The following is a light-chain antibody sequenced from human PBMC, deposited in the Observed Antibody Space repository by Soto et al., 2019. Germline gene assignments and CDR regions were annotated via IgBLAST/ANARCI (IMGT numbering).Light chain of an antibody. CDR2: WAS. CDR1: QSVLYSSNNKNY. Sequence: DIVMTQSPDSLAVSLGERATINCKSSQSVLYSSNNKNYLAWYQQKPGQPPKLLIYWASTRESGVPDRFSGSGSGTDFTLTISSLQAEDVAVYYCQQYYSIPITFGRGTRLEIK. V-gene: IGKV4-1*01. CDR3: QQYYSIPIT. J-gene: IGKJ5*01.